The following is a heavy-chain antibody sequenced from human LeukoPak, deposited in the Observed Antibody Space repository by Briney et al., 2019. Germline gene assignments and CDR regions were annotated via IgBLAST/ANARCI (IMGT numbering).Heavy chain of an antibody. D-gene: IGHD4-17*01. CDR3: AKGTTVTGSGY. CDR2: IYYSGST. V-gene: IGHV4-39*01. CDR1: GGSISSSSYY. Sequence: SETLSLTCTVSGGSISSSSYYWGWLRQPPGKGLEWIGSIYYSGSTYYNPSLKSRVTISVDTSKNQFSLKLSSVTAADTAGYYCAKGTTVTGSGYWGQGTLVTVSS. J-gene: IGHJ4*01.